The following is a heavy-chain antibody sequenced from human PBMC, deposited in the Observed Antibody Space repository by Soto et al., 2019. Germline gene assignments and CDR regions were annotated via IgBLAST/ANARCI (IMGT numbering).Heavy chain of an antibody. CDR3: AAKKTFHYYDNPGGPIDH. D-gene: IGHD3-22*01. V-gene: IGHV1-58*01. Sequence: SVKVSCKASGFTFTSSAVQWVRQARGQRLEWIGWIVVGSGNTNYAQKFQERVTITRDMSTSTAYMELSSLRSEDTAVYYCAAKKTFHYYDNPGGPIDHWGQGTLVTVSS. CDR2: IVVGSGNT. J-gene: IGHJ5*02. CDR1: GFTFTSSA.